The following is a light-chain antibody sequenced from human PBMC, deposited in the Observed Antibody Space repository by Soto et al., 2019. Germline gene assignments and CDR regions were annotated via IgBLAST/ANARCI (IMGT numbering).Light chain of an antibody. Sequence: DVRLTQSPSTLSASVGDRVAITCQASQRLANYLNWFQQRPGTAPQLLISDASRLEPGLPSRFRGQRSDTDFTLVISKLQPEDFATYYCQQYEDLPLTFGGGTRVEV. V-gene: IGKV1-33*01. CDR3: QQYEDLPLT. CDR2: DAS. J-gene: IGKJ4*01. CDR1: QRLANY.